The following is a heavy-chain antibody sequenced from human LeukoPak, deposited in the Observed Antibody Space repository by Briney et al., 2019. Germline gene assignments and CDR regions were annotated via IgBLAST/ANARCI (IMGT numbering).Heavy chain of an antibody. CDR2: IYSSGST. CDR1: GGSISSYY. V-gene: IGHV4-4*07. CDR3: ARAAYDSSGYYYVADY. J-gene: IGHJ4*02. D-gene: IGHD3-22*01. Sequence: SETLSLTCTVSGGSISSYYWSWIRQPAGKGLEWIGRIYSSGSTNYNPSLKSRVTMSVDTSKNQFSLKLSSVTAADTAVYYFARAAYDSSGYYYVADYWGQGTLVTVSS.